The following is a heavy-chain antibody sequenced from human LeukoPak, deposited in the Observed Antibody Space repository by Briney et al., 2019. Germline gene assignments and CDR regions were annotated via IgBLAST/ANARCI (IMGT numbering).Heavy chain of an antibody. J-gene: IGHJ5*02. V-gene: IGHV4-39*01. D-gene: IGHD5-18*01. CDR3: ARLMLWGYSYGYWFDP. CDR1: GGSISSSSYY. Sequence: SETLSLTCIVSGGSISSSSYYWGWIRQPPGKGLEWIGSIYYSGSTYYNPSLKSRVTISVDTSKSQFSLKLSSVTAADTAVYYCARLMLWGYSYGYWFDPWGQGTLVTVSS. CDR2: IYYSGST.